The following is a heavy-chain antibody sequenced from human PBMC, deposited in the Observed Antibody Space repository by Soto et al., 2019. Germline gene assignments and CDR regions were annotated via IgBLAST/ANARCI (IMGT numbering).Heavy chain of an antibody. D-gene: IGHD1-7*01. CDR1: GFTLSSYW. J-gene: IGHJ4*02. CDR2: INGDGSIT. V-gene: IGHV3-74*01. Sequence: PGGSLRLSCAASGFTLSSYWMHWVRQTPGKGLVWVSRINGDGSITSYADSVKGRFTISRDNAKNTLYLQMNSLRADDTAVYYYARVAGVIGTKDYFDYWGQGTLVTVSS. CDR3: ARVAGVIGTKDYFDY.